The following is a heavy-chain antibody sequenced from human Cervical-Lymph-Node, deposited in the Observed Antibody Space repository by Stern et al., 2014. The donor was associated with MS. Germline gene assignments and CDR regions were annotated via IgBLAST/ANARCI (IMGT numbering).Heavy chain of an antibody. J-gene: IGHJ3*01. CDR2: ISWNSDNI. CDR3: ARDLMPDTNDFFADAFGL. V-gene: IGHV3-9*01. D-gene: IGHD3/OR15-3a*01. Sequence: EVQLVESGGGLVQPGRSLRLSCAASGFTFDDYAMRWVRQAPGKGLEWVSGISWNSDNIDYADSVKGRFTISRDNAKNSLFLQINSLRPEDTALYYCARDLMPDTNDFFADAFGLWGQGTMVTVSS. CDR1: GFTFDDYA.